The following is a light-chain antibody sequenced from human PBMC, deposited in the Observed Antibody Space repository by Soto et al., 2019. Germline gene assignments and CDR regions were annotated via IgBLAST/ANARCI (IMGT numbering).Light chain of an antibody. J-gene: IGKJ5*01. CDR3: QQYNNWPPIT. CDR1: QSVSSN. V-gene: IGKV3D-15*01. CDR2: GAS. Sequence: EIVMTQSPGTLYVSPGERATLSCRASQSVSSNLAWYQQKPGQAPRLLIYGASVRDTGIPARFSGSGSGPEFTLSNSSLQSEYFALYYCQQYNNWPPITFGQGTRLEIK.